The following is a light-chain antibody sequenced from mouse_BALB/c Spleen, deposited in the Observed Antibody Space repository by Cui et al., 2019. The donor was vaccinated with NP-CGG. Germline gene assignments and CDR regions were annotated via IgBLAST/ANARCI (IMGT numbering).Light chain of an antibody. CDR3: ALWYSNHWV. J-gene: IGLJ1*01. CDR2: GTN. CDR1: TGAVTTSNY. V-gene: IGLV1*01. Sequence: QALVTQESALTTSPGETVTLTCRSSTGAVTTSNYANWVQEKPDNLFTGLIGGTNNRAPGVPARFSGSLIGDKAALTITGAQTEDEAIYFCALWYSNHWVFGGGTKLTVL.